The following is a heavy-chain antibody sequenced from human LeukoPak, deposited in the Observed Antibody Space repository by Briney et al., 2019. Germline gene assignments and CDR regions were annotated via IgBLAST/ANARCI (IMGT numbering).Heavy chain of an antibody. V-gene: IGHV3-7*04. J-gene: IGHJ4*02. CDR3: ARDYLRLFDY. D-gene: IGHD3-10*01. CDR2: IKQDETEK. CDR1: GFTFSSYW. Sequence: GGSLRLSCAASGFTFSSYWMSWVRQAPGKGLEWVANIKQDETEKYYVDSVKGRFTISRDNAENSLYLHLNSLRAEDTAVYYCARDYLRLFDYWGQGTLVTVSS.